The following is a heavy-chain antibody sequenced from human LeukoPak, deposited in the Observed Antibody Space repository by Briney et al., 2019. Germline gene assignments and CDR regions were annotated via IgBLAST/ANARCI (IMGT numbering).Heavy chain of an antibody. D-gene: IGHD2-15*01. CDR1: GGSSSGYY. Sequence: PSETLSLTCTVSGGSSSGYYWSWIRQPPGKGLEWIGYICNSEYTSYNPSLKSRVTISVDTSKNQFSLKLSSVTAADTAVYYCARHGYCSGATCYSNYYYGMDVWGQGTTVTVSS. V-gene: IGHV4-59*08. CDR2: ICNSEYT. CDR3: ARHGYCSGATCYSNYYYGMDV. J-gene: IGHJ6*02.